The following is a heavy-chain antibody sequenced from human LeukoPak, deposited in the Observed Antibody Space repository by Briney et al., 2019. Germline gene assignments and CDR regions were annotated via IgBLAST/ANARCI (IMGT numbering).Heavy chain of an antibody. D-gene: IGHD2-8*01. V-gene: IGHV4-38-2*02. J-gene: IGHJ4*02. Sequence: PSETLFLTCTVSGSSITSTYYWAWFRQPPGKGLEWIATVFQLQTVRTFYNPSLESRVTMSLDTSQNQFSLNLTSVTAADTALYFCARVLHAPKFIDSWGQGTLVTVSS. CDR3: ARVLHAPKFIDS. CDR2: VFQLQTVRT. CDR1: GSSITSTYY.